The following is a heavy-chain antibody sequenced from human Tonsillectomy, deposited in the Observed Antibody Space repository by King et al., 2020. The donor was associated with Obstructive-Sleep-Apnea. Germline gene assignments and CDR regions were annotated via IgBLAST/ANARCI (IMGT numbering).Heavy chain of an antibody. CDR1: GGSFSGYY. D-gene: IGHD4-17*01. J-gene: IGHJ2*01. CDR2: INHSGST. Sequence: VQLQQWGAGLLKPSETLSLTCAVYGGSFSGYYWSWIRQPPGKGLEWIGEINHSGSTNYNPSLKSRVTISVDTSKNQFSLKLSSVTAADTAVYYCAGITVTSPSDWYFDLWGRGTLVTVSS. CDR3: AGITVTSPSDWYFDL. V-gene: IGHV4-34*01.